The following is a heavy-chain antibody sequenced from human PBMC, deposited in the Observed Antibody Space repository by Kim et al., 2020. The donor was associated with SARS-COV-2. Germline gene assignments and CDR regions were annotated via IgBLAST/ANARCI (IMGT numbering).Heavy chain of an antibody. Sequence: GGSLRLSCAASGFTFSSYSMNWVRQAPGKGLEWVAYISSSSGTMYYADSVKGRFTISRDNAKNSLYLQMSSLRDEDTAVYYCARRPYYYGMDVWGQGTTVTVSS. V-gene: IGHV3-48*02. CDR2: ISSSSGTM. CDR1: GFTFSSYS. J-gene: IGHJ6*02. CDR3: ARRPYYYGMDV.